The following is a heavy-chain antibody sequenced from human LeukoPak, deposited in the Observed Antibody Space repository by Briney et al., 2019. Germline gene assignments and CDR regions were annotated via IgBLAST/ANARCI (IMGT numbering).Heavy chain of an antibody. D-gene: IGHD3-22*01. V-gene: IGHV1-8*03. CDR2: MNPNSGNT. Sequence: ASVKVSCKASGYTFTSYDINWVRQATGHGLEWMGWMNPNSGNTGYAQKFQGRVTITRNTSISTAYMELSSLRSEDTAVYYCARVKSYYYDTSDKDAFDIWGQGTMVTVSS. CDR1: GYTFTSYD. CDR3: ARVKSYYYDTSDKDAFDI. J-gene: IGHJ3*02.